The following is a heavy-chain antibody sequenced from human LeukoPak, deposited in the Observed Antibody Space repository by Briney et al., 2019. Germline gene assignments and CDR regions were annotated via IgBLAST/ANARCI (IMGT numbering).Heavy chain of an antibody. CDR1: GYTFTSYG. J-gene: IGHJ4*02. CDR3: ARVPDYGDYDFDY. D-gene: IGHD4-17*01. CDR2: ISAYNGNT. Sequence: ASVKVSCKASGYTFTSYGISWVRQAPGQGLEWMGWISAYNGNTNYAQKLQGRVTMTTDTSTSTAYVELRSLRSDDTAVYYCARVPDYGDYDFDYWGQGTLVTVSS. V-gene: IGHV1-18*01.